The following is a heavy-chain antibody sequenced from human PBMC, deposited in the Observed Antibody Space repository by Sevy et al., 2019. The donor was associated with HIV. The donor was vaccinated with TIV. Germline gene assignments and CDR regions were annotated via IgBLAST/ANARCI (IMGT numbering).Heavy chain of an antibody. D-gene: IGHD2-2*01. CDR1: GFTFSSYS. J-gene: IGHJ3*02. CDR2: ISGDTYYT. CDR3: TRASLLGYCSTTSCYYAFDI. V-gene: IGHV3-21*01. Sequence: GGSLRLSCAASGFTFSSYSMIWVRQSPDRGLEWVSSISGDTYYTHYADSMRGRFIVSRDNAKNSLFLEMNSLTVEDTAVYYCTRASLLGYCSTTSCYYAFDIWGPGTVVTVSS.